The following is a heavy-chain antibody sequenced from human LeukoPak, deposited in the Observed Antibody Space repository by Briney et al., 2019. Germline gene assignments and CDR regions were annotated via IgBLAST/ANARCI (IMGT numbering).Heavy chain of an antibody. J-gene: IGHJ4*02. CDR2: IYYSGST. D-gene: IGHD6-19*01. Sequence: PSETLSLTCTVSGGSISSSSYYWGWIRQPPGKGLEWIGSIYYSGSTCYNPSLKSRVTIPVDTSKNQLSLKLSSVTAADTAVYYCARPDSSGWFVFDYWGQGTLVTVSS. CDR3: ARPDSSGWFVFDY. V-gene: IGHV4-39*01. CDR1: GGSISSSSYY.